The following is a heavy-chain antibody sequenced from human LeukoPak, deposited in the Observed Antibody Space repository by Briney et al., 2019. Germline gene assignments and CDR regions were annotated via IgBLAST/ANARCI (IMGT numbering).Heavy chain of an antibody. CDR2: CRGKTNSYST. CDR3: VRRRVGVAPASDM. D-gene: IGHD1-26*01. V-gene: IGHV3-72*01. Sequence: PGGSLRLSCAASGFTFSSYSMNWVRQAPGEGLEWVARCRGKTNSYSTEYAASVNGRFTISRDDSKNSLYLQMSSLKTEDTAVYYCVRRRVGVAPASDMWGQGTTVTVSS. J-gene: IGHJ3*02. CDR1: GFTFSSYS.